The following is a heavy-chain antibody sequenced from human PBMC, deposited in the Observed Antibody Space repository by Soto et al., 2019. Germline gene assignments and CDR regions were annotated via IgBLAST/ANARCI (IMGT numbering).Heavy chain of an antibody. CDR1: GYTFTSYD. CDR2: MNPNSGNT. J-gene: IGHJ6*02. Sequence: QVQLVQTGAEVKKPGASVKVSCKASGYTFTSYDINWVRQATGQGLEWMGWMNPNSGNTVYAQNFQGRVTMTRNTSISTAYMELSSLRSEDTAVYYCARDKDRVELGGNYYYATDVWGQGTTVTVSS. V-gene: IGHV1-8*01. D-gene: IGHD1-26*01. CDR3: ARDKDRVELGGNYYYATDV.